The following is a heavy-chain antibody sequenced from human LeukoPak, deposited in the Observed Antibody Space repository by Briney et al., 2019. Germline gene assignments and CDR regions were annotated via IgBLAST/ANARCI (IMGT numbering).Heavy chain of an antibody. J-gene: IGHJ4*02. V-gene: IGHV3-15*01. D-gene: IGHD6-19*01. CDR1: GFSFSDHE. CDR2: IKSKTDGGTT. Sequence: GGSLRLSCAASGFSFSDHEMNWVRQAPGKGLEWVGRIKSKTDGGTTDYAAPVKGRFTISRDDSKNTLYLQMNSLKTEDTAVYYCTTEGSGWYYFDYWGQGTLVTVSS. CDR3: TTEGSGWYYFDY.